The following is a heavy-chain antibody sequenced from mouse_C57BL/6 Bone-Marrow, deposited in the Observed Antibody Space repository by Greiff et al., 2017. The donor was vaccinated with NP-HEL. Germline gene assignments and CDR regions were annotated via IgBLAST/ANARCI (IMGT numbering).Heavy chain of an antibody. V-gene: IGHV1-80*01. D-gene: IGHD1-1*01. CDR1: GYAFSSYW. CDR2: IYPGDGDT. Sequence: GASVKISCKASGYAFSSYWMNWVKQRPGKGLEWIGQIYPGDGDTNYNGKFKGKATLTADKSSSTAYMQLSSLTSEDSAVYFCARYRGSGDAMDYWGQGTSVTVSS. CDR3: ARYRGSGDAMDY. J-gene: IGHJ4*01.